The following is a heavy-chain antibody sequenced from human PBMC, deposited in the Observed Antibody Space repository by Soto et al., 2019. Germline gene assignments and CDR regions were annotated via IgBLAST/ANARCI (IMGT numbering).Heavy chain of an antibody. J-gene: IGHJ4*02. V-gene: IGHV3-23*01. CDR3: AKNQGEQLAVDY. Sequence: PGGSLRLSCAASGITFSTYAMSWVRQAPGKGLEWVSGISGGGGSTYYADSVKGRFTISRDNSKNTLYLQMNSLRAEDRAVYYCAKNQGEQLAVDYWGQGTPVTVSS. D-gene: IGHD6-6*01. CDR2: ISGGGGST. CDR1: GITFSTYA.